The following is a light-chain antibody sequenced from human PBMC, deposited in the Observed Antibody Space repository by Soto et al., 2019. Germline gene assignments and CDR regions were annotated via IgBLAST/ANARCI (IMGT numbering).Light chain of an antibody. J-gene: IGLJ2*01. V-gene: IGLV1-47*01. Sequence: QSVLTQPPSASGTPGQRVAISCSGSSSNIGSNFSYWYQQFPGTAPKLLILRNNQRPSGVPDRFSASKSGTSASLAISGLRSEDEADYYFAAWDDSLKSVVLGRGTKVTVL. CDR1: SSNIGSNF. CDR3: AAWDDSLKSVV. CDR2: RNN.